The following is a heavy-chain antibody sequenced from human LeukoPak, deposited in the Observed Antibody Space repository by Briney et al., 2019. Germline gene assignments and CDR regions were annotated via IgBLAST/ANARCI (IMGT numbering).Heavy chain of an antibody. CDR1: GFTFSSYA. J-gene: IGHJ6*04. V-gene: IGHV3-30*04. D-gene: IGHD3-10*01. CDR3: ARDSLGVVRGVISQYYYGMDV. Sequence: RRSLRLSCAASGFTFSSYAMHWVRQAPGKGLEWVAVISYDGSNKYYADSVKGRFTISRDNSKNTLYLQMNSLRAEDTAVYYCARDSLGVVRGVISQYYYGMDVWGKGTTVTVSS. CDR2: ISYDGSNK.